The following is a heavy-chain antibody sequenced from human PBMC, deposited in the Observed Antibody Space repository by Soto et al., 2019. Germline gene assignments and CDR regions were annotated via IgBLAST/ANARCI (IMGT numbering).Heavy chain of an antibody. D-gene: IGHD3-22*01. J-gene: IGHJ6*02. CDR1: GFTFSSYA. CDR2: ISGSGGST. CDR3: AKDSRLSGSPYYYGMDV. V-gene: IGHV3-23*01. Sequence: GGSLRLSCAASGFTFSSYAMSWVRQAPGKGLEWVSAISGSGGSTYYADSVKGRLTISRDNSKNTLYLQMNSLRAEDTAVYYCAKDSRLSGSPYYYGMDVWGQGTTVTVS.